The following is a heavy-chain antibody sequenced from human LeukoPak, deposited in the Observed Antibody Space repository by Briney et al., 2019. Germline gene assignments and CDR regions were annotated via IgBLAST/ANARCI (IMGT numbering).Heavy chain of an antibody. CDR2: IYAGGSI. V-gene: IGHV4-4*07. CDR3: ARAPLYSSGWSFDY. J-gene: IGHJ4*02. D-gene: IGHD6-19*01. CDR1: GCSISDYY. Sequence: PSETLSLTCTASGCSISDYYRSWIRQPAGKGLEWIGRIYAGGSINYNPSLKSRVTMSADTPKNQFSLNLSSVTAADTAVYYCARAPLYSSGWSFDYWGQGTLVTVSS.